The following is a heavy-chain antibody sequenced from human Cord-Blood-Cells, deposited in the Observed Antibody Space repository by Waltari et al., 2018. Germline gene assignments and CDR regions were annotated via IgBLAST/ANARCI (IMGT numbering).Heavy chain of an antibody. CDR1: GFSINNSRMG. CDR3: ARPLDYDILTGYYRDY. Sequence: QITLKESCPSLVKPTPHLTLHCTFSGFSINNSRMGVGGIRQPPGKALEWLALIYWDDVKRYSPSLKSRLTITKDTSKNQVVLTMTNMDPVDTATYYCARPLDYDILTGYYRDYWGQGTLVTVSS. CDR2: IYWDDVK. D-gene: IGHD3-9*01. V-gene: IGHV2-5*02. J-gene: IGHJ4*02.